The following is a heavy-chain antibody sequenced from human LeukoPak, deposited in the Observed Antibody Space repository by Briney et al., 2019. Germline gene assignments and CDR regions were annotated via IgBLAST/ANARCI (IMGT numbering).Heavy chain of an antibody. V-gene: IGHV3-23*01. CDR1: GFTFSSYA. Sequence: PGGSLRLSCAASGFTFSSYAMSWVRQAPGKGLEWVSAISGSGGSTYYADSVKGRFTISRGNSKNTLYLQMNSLRAEDTAVYYCAKAAKIPSYGDYPPDYWGQGTLVTVSS. J-gene: IGHJ4*02. CDR3: AKAAKIPSYGDYPPDY. D-gene: IGHD4-17*01. CDR2: ISGSGGST.